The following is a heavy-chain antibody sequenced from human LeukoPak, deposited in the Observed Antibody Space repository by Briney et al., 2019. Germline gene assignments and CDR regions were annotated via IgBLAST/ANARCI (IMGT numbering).Heavy chain of an antibody. J-gene: IGHJ4*02. D-gene: IGHD3-10*01. V-gene: IGHV1-46*01. CDR3: QALTMVRGVMIDY. CDR1: GYTFTSYY. CDR2: INPSGGST. Sequence: EASVKVSCKASGYTFTSYYMHWVRQAPGQGPEWMGIINPSGGSTSYAQKFQGRVTMTRDMSTSTVYMELSSLRSEDTAVYYCQALTMVRGVMIDYWGQGTLVTVSS.